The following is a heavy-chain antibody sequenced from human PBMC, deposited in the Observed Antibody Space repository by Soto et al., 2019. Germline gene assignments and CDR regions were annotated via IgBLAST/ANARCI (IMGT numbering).Heavy chain of an antibody. CDR2: INHRGST. J-gene: IGHJ4*02. Sequence: PSETLSLTCAVYGGSFSGYYWSWILQPPWKGLEWIGKINHRGSTNYNPSLKSRVTISLDTSKNQFSLKVSSVTAADTAVYYCARYDSTGYYVDYWGQGTLVTVSS. D-gene: IGHD3-22*01. CDR3: ARYDSTGYYVDY. V-gene: IGHV4-34*01. CDR1: GGSFSGYY.